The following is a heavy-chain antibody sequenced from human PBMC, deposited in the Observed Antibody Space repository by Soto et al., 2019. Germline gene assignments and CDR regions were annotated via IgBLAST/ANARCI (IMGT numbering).Heavy chain of an antibody. CDR1: GGSILDSTYY. V-gene: IGHV4-39*01. CDR3: ARQASGYSYGWFDP. CDR2: IFYSGGT. D-gene: IGHD3-22*01. Sequence: QLLLQESGPGLVKPSETLSLTCTVSGGSILDSTYYWAWIRQSPGKGLEWIGTIFYSGGTFYTPSLKSRFTMSVDTSNNQFSLKLSSVTAADTAVYYCARQASGYSYGWFDPWGQGTLVTVSS. J-gene: IGHJ5*02.